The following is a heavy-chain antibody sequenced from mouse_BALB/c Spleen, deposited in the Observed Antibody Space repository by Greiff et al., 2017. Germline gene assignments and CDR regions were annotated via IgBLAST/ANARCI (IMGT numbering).Heavy chain of an antibody. CDR2: IYPGNSDT. CDR1: GYTFTSYW. D-gene: IGHD2-1*01. Sequence: EVQLQESGTVLARPGASVKMSCKASGYTFTSYWMHWVKQRPGQGLEWIGAIYPGNSDTSYNQKFKGKAKLTAVTSTSTAYMELSSLTNEDSAVYYCTRRNYYGNDFDYWGQGTTLTVSS. V-gene: IGHV1-5*01. CDR3: TRRNYYGNDFDY. J-gene: IGHJ2*01.